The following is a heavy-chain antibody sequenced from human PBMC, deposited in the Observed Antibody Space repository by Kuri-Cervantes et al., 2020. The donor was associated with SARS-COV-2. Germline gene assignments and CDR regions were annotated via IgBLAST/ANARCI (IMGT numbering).Heavy chain of an antibody. V-gene: IGHV4-59*01. CDR2: IYYSGST. CDR3: ARGAVARGGWFDP. Sequence: SETLAVSCTVSGGSISSYYWSWIRQPPGKGLEWIGYIYYSGSTNYNPSLKSRVTISVDTSKNQFSLKLSSVTAADTAVYYCARGAVARGGWFDPWGQGTLVTVSS. CDR1: GGSISSYY. D-gene: IGHD2-15*01. J-gene: IGHJ5*02.